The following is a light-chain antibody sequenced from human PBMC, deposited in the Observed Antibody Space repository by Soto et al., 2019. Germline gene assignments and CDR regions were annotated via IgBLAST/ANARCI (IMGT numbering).Light chain of an antibody. CDR3: QQSYSTPLT. Sequence: DIQMTQSPSSLSASVGDRVTLTCGASQSISSYLNWYQQKPGKAPKLLIYAASSLQSGVPSRFSGSGSGTEFTLTISSLQPEDFATYYCQQSYSTPLTFGGGTKVDIK. V-gene: IGKV1-39*01. J-gene: IGKJ4*01. CDR2: AAS. CDR1: QSISSY.